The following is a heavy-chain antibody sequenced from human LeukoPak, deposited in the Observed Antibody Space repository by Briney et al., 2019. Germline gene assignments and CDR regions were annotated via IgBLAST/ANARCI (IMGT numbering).Heavy chain of an antibody. CDR1: GGSIISSDYH. CDR2: IPYSGNT. D-gene: IGHD2-8*02. Sequence: SETLSLTCTVSGGSIISSDYHWGWVRQPPGKGLEWIGTIPYSGNTDYNPSLRSRVAVSVDTSNNQFSLRLSSVTAADTAVYHCARHCCTGPSKRVFDFWGQGTMVTVSS. V-gene: IGHV4-39*01. CDR3: ARHCCTGPSKRVFDF. J-gene: IGHJ3*01.